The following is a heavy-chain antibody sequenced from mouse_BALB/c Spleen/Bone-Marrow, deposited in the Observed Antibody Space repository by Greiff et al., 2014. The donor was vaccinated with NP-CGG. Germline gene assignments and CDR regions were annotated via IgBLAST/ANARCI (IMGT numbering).Heavy chain of an antibody. D-gene: IGHD1-2*01. CDR3: ARITTATGAMDY. Sequence: VMLVESGPGLVAPSQSLSITCTVFGFSLTNYGVHWVRQPQGRGLEWLGVIWADGSTNYNSALMSRLSISKDNSKSQVFFKMNSLQTDDTAMYYCARITTATGAMDYWGQGTSVTVSS. CDR1: GFSLTNYG. V-gene: IGHV2-9*02. J-gene: IGHJ4*01. CDR2: IWADGST.